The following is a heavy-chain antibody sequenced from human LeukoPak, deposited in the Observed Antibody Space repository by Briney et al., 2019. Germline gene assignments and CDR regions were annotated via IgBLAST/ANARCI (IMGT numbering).Heavy chain of an antibody. J-gene: IGHJ4*02. CDR2: IYHSGST. D-gene: IGHD2-21*02. CDR1: GGSISSGGYS. Sequence: KPSETLSLTCAVSGGSISSGGYSWSWLRQPPGKGLEWIGYIYHSGSTYYNPSLKSRVTISVDRSKNQFSLKLSSVTAADTAVYYCARAGAYCGGDCYLDYWGQGTLVTVSS. V-gene: IGHV4-30-2*01. CDR3: ARAGAYCGGDCYLDY.